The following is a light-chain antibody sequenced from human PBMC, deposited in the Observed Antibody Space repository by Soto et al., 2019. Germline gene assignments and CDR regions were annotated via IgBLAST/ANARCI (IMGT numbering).Light chain of an antibody. CDR1: SGSIATNY. CDR3: QSYDGSPV. CDR2: EDN. Sequence: NFMLTQPHSVSESPGKTVTISCTRSSGSIATNYVQWYQQRPGSATTTVIYEDNQRPSGVPDRFSGSIDSSSNSASLTISGLRTEDEAEYYCQSYDGSPVFGGETKVTVL. J-gene: IGLJ2*01. V-gene: IGLV6-57*04.